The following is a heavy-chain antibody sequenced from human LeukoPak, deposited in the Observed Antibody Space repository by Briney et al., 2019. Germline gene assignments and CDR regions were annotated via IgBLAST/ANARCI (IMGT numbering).Heavy chain of an antibody. CDR1: GFSFSDFY. CDR2: IGSTI. D-gene: IGHD1-26*01. CDR3: ARDRGIVGTTGYYCMDV. V-gene: IGHV3-11*04. J-gene: IGHJ6*03. Sequence: GGSLRLSCVASGFSFSDFYMSWIRQAPGKGLEWVSYIGSTIYYADSVKGRFTISRDDAKNSLYLQMISLRAEDTAVYYCARDRGIVGTTGYYCMDVWGKGTTVTVS.